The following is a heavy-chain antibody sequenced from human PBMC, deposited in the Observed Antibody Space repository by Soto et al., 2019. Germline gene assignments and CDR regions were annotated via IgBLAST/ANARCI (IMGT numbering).Heavy chain of an antibody. CDR1: GGSVSSGTYY. D-gene: IGHD2-15*01. V-gene: IGHV4-61*01. CDR3: ARVADCSGGSRYFSVDY. CDR2: ITYSGSS. J-gene: IGHJ4*02. Sequence: PSETLSLTCTVSGGSVSSGTYYWNWIRQPPGKGLEWIGYITYSGSSNYNPSLRSRVTISVDRSKNQFSLKLSSVTAADTAVYYCARVADCSGGSRYFSVDYWGQGTLVTVS.